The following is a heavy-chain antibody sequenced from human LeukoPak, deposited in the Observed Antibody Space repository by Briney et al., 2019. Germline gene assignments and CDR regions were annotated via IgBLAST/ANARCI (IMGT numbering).Heavy chain of an antibody. CDR3: AREGDYYDSSGYYPPGFDY. V-gene: IGHV3-48*03. CDR1: GFTFSSYE. D-gene: IGHD3-22*01. J-gene: IGHJ4*02. Sequence: GGSLRLSCAASGFTFSSYEMNWVRQAPGKGLEWVSYISSSGSTIYYADSVKGRFTISRDNPKNSLYLQMNSLRAEDTAVYYCAREGDYYDSSGYYPPGFDYWGQGTLVTVSS. CDR2: ISSSGSTI.